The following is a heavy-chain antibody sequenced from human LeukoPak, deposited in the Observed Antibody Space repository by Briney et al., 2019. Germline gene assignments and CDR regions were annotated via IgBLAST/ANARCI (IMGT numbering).Heavy chain of an antibody. CDR2: VYYTGGT. CDR1: GGSISNSTYY. J-gene: IGHJ4*02. CDR3: ARQSSSSRPNFDY. V-gene: IGHV4-39*01. D-gene: IGHD6-6*01. Sequence: KPSETLSLTCTVSGGSISNSTYYWTWISQPPGKGLEWSGSVYYTGGTFSNPSLKSRVTISLDTSKNQFSLKLTSVTAADTALYYCARQSSSSRPNFDYWGQGILVTVSS.